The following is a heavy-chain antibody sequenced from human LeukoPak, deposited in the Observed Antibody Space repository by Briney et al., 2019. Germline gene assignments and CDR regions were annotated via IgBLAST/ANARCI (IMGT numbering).Heavy chain of an antibody. V-gene: IGHV3-30*03. CDR2: ISYDGSNK. Sequence: GGSLRLSCAASGFTFSSYGMHWVRQAPGKGLEWVAIISYDGSNKYFADSVKGRFTISRDNSKNTLYLQMNSLRAEDTAVYYCAREQYYYDSSGYYWYFDLWGRGTLVTVSS. D-gene: IGHD3-22*01. J-gene: IGHJ2*01. CDR3: AREQYYYDSSGYYWYFDL. CDR1: GFTFSSYG.